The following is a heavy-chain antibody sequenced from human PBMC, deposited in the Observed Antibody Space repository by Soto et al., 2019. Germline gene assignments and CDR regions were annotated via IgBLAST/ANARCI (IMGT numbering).Heavy chain of an antibody. CDR3: ARDGSYSYGLSGHFDY. CDR1: GFTFSRYG. D-gene: IGHD5-18*01. V-gene: IGHV3-33*08. CDR2: IWYDGSNK. Sequence: VQLVESGGGLVQPGGSLRLSCAASGFTFSRYGMHWVRQAPGKGLACVAVIWYDGSNKYYADSVKGRFTISRDNSKNTLYLQMNSLRPEDTAVYYCARDGSYSYGLSGHFDYWGQGTLVTVSS. J-gene: IGHJ4*02.